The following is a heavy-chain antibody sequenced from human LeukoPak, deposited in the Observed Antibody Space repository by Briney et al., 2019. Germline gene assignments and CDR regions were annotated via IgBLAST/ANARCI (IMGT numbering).Heavy chain of an antibody. CDR1: GFTFSNYW. V-gene: IGHV3-7*01. Sequence: GGSLRVSCAASGFTFSNYWMSWVRQAPGKGLEWVANIKQDGNEKCYVDSVKGRFTISRDNAKNSLYLQMNSLRAEDTAVYYCARDRWELLSNSYHYCGLDVWGQGTTVTVSS. D-gene: IGHD2-15*01. CDR2: IKQDGNEK. J-gene: IGHJ6*02. CDR3: ARDRWELLSNSYHYCGLDV.